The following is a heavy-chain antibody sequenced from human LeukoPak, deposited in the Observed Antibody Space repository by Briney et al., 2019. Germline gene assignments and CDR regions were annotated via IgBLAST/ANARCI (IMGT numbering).Heavy chain of an antibody. CDR1: GLTLSRYW. V-gene: IGHV3-7*01. J-gene: IGHJ4*02. CDR3: ARVGEYGGSSGWFDY. Sequence: GGSLRLSCAAAGLTLSRYWMSSARQAPGKGLEWVANIKKEGRAKRYVDSVKGRFTISRDNAKNSLSLQMDSLGAEDTAVYHCARVGEYGGSSGWFDYWGQGTLVTVSS. CDR2: IKKEGRAK. D-gene: IGHD6-19*01.